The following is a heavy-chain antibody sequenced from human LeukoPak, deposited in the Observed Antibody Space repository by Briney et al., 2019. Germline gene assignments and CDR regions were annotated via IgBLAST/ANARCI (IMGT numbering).Heavy chain of an antibody. CDR3: ARESVTRRYSSSWYYFDY. Sequence: GGSLRLSCAASGFTVSSNYMSWVRQAPGNGLEWVSVIYSGGSTYYADSVKGRFTISRDNSKNTLYLQMSSLRAEDTAVYYGARESVTRRYSSSWYYFDYWGQGTLVTVSS. CDR1: GFTVSSNY. D-gene: IGHD6-13*01. V-gene: IGHV3-66*01. CDR2: IYSGGST. J-gene: IGHJ4*02.